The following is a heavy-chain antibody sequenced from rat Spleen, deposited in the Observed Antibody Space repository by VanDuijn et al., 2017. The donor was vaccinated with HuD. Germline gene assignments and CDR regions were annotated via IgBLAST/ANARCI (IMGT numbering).Heavy chain of an antibody. CDR3: ARHGNNYGWFAY. CDR2: ITNAAGKV. Sequence: EVQLVESGGGLVQPGRSLKLSCAASGFTYSNYVMAWVSQAPTKGLEWVASITNAAGKVHYPDSVKGRFTISRDNAKSTLYLQMDSLRSEDTATYYCARHGNNYGWFAYWGQGTLVTVSS. CDR1: GFTYSNYV. V-gene: IGHV5-25*01. J-gene: IGHJ3*01. D-gene: IGHD1-10*01.